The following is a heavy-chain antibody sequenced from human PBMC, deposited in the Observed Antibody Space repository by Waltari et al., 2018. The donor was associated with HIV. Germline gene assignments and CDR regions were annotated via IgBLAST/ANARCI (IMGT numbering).Heavy chain of an antibody. Sequence: EVQLLESGGGLVQPGGSLRLSCAASGFTFSRIVMTWVRRAPGKGLEWVSAITAGADTTYYADSVKGRFTISRDNSKNMLYLQMNSLSAEDTAIYFCAKAETYYYHTGDYYNDAFDIWGRGTMVTVSS. V-gene: IGHV3-23*01. CDR3: AKAETYYYHTGDYYNDAFDI. CDR1: GFTFSRIV. CDR2: ITAGADTT. J-gene: IGHJ3*02. D-gene: IGHD3-22*01.